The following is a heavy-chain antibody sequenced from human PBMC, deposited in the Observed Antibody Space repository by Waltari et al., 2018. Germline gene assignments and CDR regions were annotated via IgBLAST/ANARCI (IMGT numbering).Heavy chain of an antibody. Sequence: QVQLQQWGAGLLKPSETLSLTCAVYDGSCSGYFWSWLRQSPGKGLEWIGQINRDGSNIYNPSLNSRVAMSVDTLKSQISLRLTSVTAADAAVYYCARVGDYHGSGRFGLDVWGQGTRVTVSS. CDR3: ARVGDYHGSGRFGLDV. D-gene: IGHD3-10*01. CDR2: INRDGSN. J-gene: IGHJ6*02. V-gene: IGHV4-34*01. CDR1: DGSCSGYF.